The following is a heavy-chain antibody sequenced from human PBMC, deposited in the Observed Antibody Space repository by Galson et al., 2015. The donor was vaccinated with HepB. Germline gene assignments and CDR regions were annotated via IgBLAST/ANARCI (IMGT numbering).Heavy chain of an antibody. CDR3: AKDRGSYGDSAFDI. V-gene: IGHV3-23*01. Sequence: SLRLSCAASGFTFSSYAMSWVRQAPGKGLEWVSATSGSGGSTYYADSVKGRFTISRENSKNTQYLQMNSLRAEDTAVYYCAKDRGSYGDSAFDIWGQGTMVTVSS. D-gene: IGHD1-26*01. CDR1: GFTFSSYA. CDR2: TSGSGGST. J-gene: IGHJ3*02.